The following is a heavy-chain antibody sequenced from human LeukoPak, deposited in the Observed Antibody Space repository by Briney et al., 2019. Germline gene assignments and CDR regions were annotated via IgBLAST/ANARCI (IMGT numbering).Heavy chain of an antibody. J-gene: IGHJ4*02. D-gene: IGHD6-19*01. CDR3: ARGKSRLFSSGCDFDY. CDR1: GGSFSGYY. CDR2: INHSGST. V-gene: IGHV4-34*01. Sequence: PSETLSLTCAVYGGSFSGYYWSWIRQPPGKGLEWIGEINHSGSTNYNPSLKSRVTISVDTSKNQFSLKLSSVTAADTAVYHCARGKSRLFSSGCDFDYWGQGTLVTVSS.